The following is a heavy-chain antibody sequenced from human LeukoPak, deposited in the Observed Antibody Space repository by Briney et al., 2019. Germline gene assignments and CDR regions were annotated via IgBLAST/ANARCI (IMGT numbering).Heavy chain of an antibody. J-gene: IGHJ4*02. Sequence: GGSLRLSCAASGFTFSSYAMSWVRQAPGKGLEWVSAISGSGGSTYYADSVKGRFTISRDNSKNTLYLQMNSLRADDTAVYYCAKAMYGDYAYYFDYWGQGTLVTVSS. CDR1: GFTFSSYA. CDR2: ISGSGGST. D-gene: IGHD4-17*01. CDR3: AKAMYGDYAYYFDY. V-gene: IGHV3-23*01.